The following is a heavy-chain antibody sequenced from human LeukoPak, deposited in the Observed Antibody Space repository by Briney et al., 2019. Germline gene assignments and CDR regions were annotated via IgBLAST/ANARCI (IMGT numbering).Heavy chain of an antibody. J-gene: IGHJ3*02. D-gene: IGHD3-10*01. CDR2: IYTSGST. CDR3: ARGHRFGESAHAFDI. Sequence: SETLSLTCTVSGGSISSYYWSWVRQPAGKGLEWIGRIYTSGSTNYNPSLKSRVTMSVDTSKNQFSLKLSSVTAADTAVYYCARGHRFGESAHAFDIWGQGTMVTVSS. V-gene: IGHV4-4*07. CDR1: GGSISSYY.